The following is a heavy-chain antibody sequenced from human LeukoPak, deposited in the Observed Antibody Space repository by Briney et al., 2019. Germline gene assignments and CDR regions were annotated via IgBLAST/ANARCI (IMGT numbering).Heavy chain of an antibody. J-gene: IGHJ6*03. Sequence: PGGSLRLSCTASGFTFGDYAMSWVRQAPGKGLEWVGFIRSKAYGGTTEYAASVKGRFTISRDDSKSIAYLQMNSLKTEDTAVYYCTRHTVVTSPYYYYYYMDVWGKGTTVTVSS. CDR3: TRHTVVTSPYYYYYYMDV. V-gene: IGHV3-49*04. D-gene: IGHD4-23*01. CDR2: IRSKAYGGTT. CDR1: GFTFGDYA.